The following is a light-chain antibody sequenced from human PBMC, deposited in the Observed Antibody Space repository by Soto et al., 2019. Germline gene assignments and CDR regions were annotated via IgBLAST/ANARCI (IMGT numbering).Light chain of an antibody. CDR3: QQFNGFPT. V-gene: IGKV1-13*02. CDR1: QGTSNA. J-gene: IGKJ5*01. Sequence: AIPLTQSPSSLSASVGDTVTITCRTSQGTSNALAWYQQIPGKPPKLLIYDASTLESGVPSRFSGSGSGTDFTLTISSLQPGDFATYYCQQFNGFPTFGQGTRLEIQ. CDR2: DAS.